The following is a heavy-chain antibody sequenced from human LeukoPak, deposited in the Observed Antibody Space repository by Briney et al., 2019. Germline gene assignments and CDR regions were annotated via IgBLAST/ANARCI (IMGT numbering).Heavy chain of an antibody. J-gene: IGHJ4*02. CDR3: ARDLSGVTGYTYGRGIDY. CDR2: IYYSWST. Sequence: SETLSLTCTVSGGSISSYYWSWIRQPPGKGLEVIGDIYYSWSTNYNPSLKDRVTISVDTSKNAFSLKLSSVTAADTSVYYCARDLSGVTGYTYGRGIDYWGQGTLVTVSS. V-gene: IGHV4-59*01. D-gene: IGHD5-18*01. CDR1: GGSISSYY.